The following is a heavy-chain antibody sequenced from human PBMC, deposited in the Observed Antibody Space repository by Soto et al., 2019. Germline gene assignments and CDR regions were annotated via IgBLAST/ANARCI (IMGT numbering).Heavy chain of an antibody. CDR3: GRGGGSYEAAYYYYYYGMDV. V-gene: IGHV1-69*01. J-gene: IGHJ6*02. CDR1: GGTFSSYA. CDR2: IIPIFGTA. D-gene: IGHD1-26*01. Sequence: QVQLVQSGAEVKKPGSSVKVSCKASGGTFSSYAISWVRQAPGQGLEWMGGIIPIFGTANYAQKFQGRVTITADESTSTAYMELSSMRSEETAVYYCGRGGGSYEAAYYYYYYGMDVWGQGTTVTVSS.